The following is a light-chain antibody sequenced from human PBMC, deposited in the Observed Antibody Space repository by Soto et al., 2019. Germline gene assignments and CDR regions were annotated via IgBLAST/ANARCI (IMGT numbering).Light chain of an antibody. CDR2: DAS. V-gene: IGKV3-20*01. CDR3: QHYGTSPEGT. J-gene: IGKJ5*01. CDR1: QSVVXSH. Sequence: VMTQSPATLSVSPWERASLSFWASQSVVXSHLAWYPPRPRQAPRLIMXDASSRATGILDRFSGSGSGEDFTLTISRVEPEYVAVYYCQHYGTSPEGTFGQGTRLDI.